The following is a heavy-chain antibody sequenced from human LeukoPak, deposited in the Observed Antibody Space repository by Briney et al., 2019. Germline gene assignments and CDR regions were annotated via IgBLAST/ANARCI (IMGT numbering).Heavy chain of an antibody. Sequence: GGSLRLSCAASAFIVSGDNWSCVRQAPGKGLGGLAVFYRTTGSYYADSVKGRFTISRHDSNNTLSLQMNSLRPEDTAVYYCARRQHQNWGFDLWGRGTLVTVSS. CDR2: FYRTTGS. V-gene: IGHV3-53*04. D-gene: IGHD6-13*01. J-gene: IGHJ2*01. CDR1: AFIVSGDN. CDR3: ARRQHQNWGFDL.